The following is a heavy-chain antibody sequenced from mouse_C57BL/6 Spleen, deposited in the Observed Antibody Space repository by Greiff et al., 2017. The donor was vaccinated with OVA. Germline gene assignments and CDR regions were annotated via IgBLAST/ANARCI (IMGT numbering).Heavy chain of an antibody. CDR2: INPNNGGT. CDR3: ARIPLFYYFYFDY. CDR1: GYTFTDYN. Sequence: VQLKESGPELVKPGASVKMSCKASGYTFTDYNMHWVKQSHGKSLEWIGYINPNNGGTSYNQKFKGKATLTVNKSSSTAYIKLRSLTSEDSAVYYCARIPLFYYFYFDYWGQGTTLTVSS. V-gene: IGHV1-22*01. J-gene: IGHJ2*01. D-gene: IGHD1-1*01.